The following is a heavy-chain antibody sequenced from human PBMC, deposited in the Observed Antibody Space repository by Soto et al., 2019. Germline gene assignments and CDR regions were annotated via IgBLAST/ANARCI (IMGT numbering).Heavy chain of an antibody. V-gene: IGHV3-11*01. CDR2: ISTAGRTI. J-gene: IGHJ5*02. Sequence: QVQLVESGGGMVQPGGSLRLSCTASGFPFSDYFMSWIRQAPGKGLEWVSYISTAGRTIYYADSVRGRFTISRDNAKSSLYLQMDSLRDEDTAVYYCARDKERSVTGTGWFDPWGQGTLVTVSS. CDR3: ARDKERSVTGTGWFDP. CDR1: GFPFSDYF. D-gene: IGHD6-19*01.